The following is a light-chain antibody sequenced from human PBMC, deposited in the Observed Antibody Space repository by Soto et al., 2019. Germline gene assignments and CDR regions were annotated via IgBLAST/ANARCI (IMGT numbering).Light chain of an antibody. CDR1: HSLLYSNGYNY. Sequence: IVMTQSPLSLPVTPGEPASISCRSSHSLLYSNGYNYLDWYVQKPGQSPQLLICLGSDRASGVPDRFSGSGSGTDFTLKISRVEAEDVGIYYCMQSLQTPWTFGQGTKVDIK. CDR3: MQSLQTPWT. V-gene: IGKV2-28*01. J-gene: IGKJ1*01. CDR2: LGS.